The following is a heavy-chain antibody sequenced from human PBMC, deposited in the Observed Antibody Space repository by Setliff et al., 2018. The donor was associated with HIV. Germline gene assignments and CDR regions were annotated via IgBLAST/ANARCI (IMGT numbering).Heavy chain of an antibody. Sequence: ASVKVSCKVSGYSVTELSTHWVRQAPGKGLEWMGSFDLEDGETIYAQKFQGRVTMTRDTSTSTVYMELSSLRSEDTAVYYCARAFQHFEYAFDIWGQGTMVTVSS. J-gene: IGHJ3*02. CDR1: GYSVTELS. D-gene: IGHD3-9*01. CDR2: FDLEDGET. CDR3: ARAFQHFEYAFDI. V-gene: IGHV1-24*01.